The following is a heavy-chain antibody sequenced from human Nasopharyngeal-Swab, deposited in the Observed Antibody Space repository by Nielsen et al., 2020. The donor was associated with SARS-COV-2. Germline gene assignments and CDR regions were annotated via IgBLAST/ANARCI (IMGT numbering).Heavy chain of an antibody. CDR2: ISSSSSYI. V-gene: IGHV3-21*01. CDR3: VGNNWNYGGVGY. CDR1: GFTFSSYS. Sequence: GGSLRLSCAASGFTFSSYSMNWVRQAPGKGLEWVSSISSSSSYIYYADSVKGRFTISRDNAKNSLYLQMNSLRAEDTAVYYCVGNNWNYGGVGYWGQGTLVTVPS. D-gene: IGHD1-7*01. J-gene: IGHJ4*02.